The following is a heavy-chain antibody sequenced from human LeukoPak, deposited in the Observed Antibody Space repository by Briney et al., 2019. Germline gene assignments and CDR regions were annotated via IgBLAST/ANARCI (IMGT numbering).Heavy chain of an antibody. CDR3: ARYIVSYPHDAFDI. V-gene: IGHV4-59*01. J-gene: IGHJ3*02. CDR1: GGSISSYY. CDR2: IYYGGST. D-gene: IGHD1-26*01. Sequence: SETLSLTCTVSGGSISSYYWSWIRQPPGKGLEWIGYIYYGGSTSYNPSLKSRVTISVDTSKKQFSLKLSSVTAADTAFYYCARYIVSYPHDAFDIWGQGTMVTVSS.